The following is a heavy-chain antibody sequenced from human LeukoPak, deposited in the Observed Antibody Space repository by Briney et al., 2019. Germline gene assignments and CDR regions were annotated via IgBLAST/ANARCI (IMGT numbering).Heavy chain of an antibody. J-gene: IGHJ4*02. Sequence: ASVEVSCKASGYTFTGYYMHWVRQAPGQGLEWMGWINPNSGGTNYAQKFQGRVTMTRDTSISTAYMELSRLRSDDTAVYYCARDLSGAMTTVTCADYWGQGTLVTVSS. CDR2: INPNSGGT. V-gene: IGHV1-2*02. CDR1: GYTFTGYY. CDR3: ARDLSGAMTTVTCADY. D-gene: IGHD4-17*01.